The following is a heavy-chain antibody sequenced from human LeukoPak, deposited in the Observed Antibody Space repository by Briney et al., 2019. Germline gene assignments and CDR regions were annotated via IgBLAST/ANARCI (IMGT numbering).Heavy chain of an antibody. CDR2: ISGSGGST. CDR1: GFTFSSYA. Sequence: GGSLRLSCAASGFTFSSYAMSWVRQAPGKGLEWVSAISGSGGSTYYADSVKGRFTISRDNAKNSLYLQMNSLRAEDTAMCYCARVGVTMVRGVVANSYYGMDVWGQGTTVTVSS. D-gene: IGHD3-10*01. V-gene: IGHV3-23*01. CDR3: ARVGVTMVRGVVANSYYGMDV. J-gene: IGHJ6*02.